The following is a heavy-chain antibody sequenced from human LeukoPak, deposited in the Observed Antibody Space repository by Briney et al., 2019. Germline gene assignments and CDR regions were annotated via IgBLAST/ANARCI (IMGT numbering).Heavy chain of an antibody. CDR1: GFSLSTSGVG. CDR3: AHSTIVVVVAAREDNWFDP. Sequence: SGPTLVKPTQTLTLTCTFSGFSLSTSGVGVGWIRQPPGKALEWLALIYWNDDKRYSPSLKSRLTITKDTSKNQVVLTMTNMDPVDTATYYCAHSTIVVVVAAREDNWFDPWGQGTLVTVSS. V-gene: IGHV2-5*01. CDR2: IYWNDDK. J-gene: IGHJ5*02. D-gene: IGHD2-15*01.